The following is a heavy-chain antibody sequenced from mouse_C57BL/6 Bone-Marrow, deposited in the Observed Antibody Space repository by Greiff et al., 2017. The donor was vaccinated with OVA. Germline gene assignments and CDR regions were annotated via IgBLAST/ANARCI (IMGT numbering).Heavy chain of an antibody. CDR2: ISSGSSTI. Sequence: EVMLVESGGGLVKPGGSLKLSCAASGFTFSDYGMHWVRQAPEKGLEWVAYISSGSSTIYYADTVKGRFTISRDNAKNTLFLQMTSRRSEDKAMDYCARNYYGSSSWFAYWGQGTLVTVSA. CDR1: GFTFSDYG. J-gene: IGHJ3*01. CDR3: ARNYYGSSSWFAY. V-gene: IGHV5-17*01. D-gene: IGHD1-1*01.